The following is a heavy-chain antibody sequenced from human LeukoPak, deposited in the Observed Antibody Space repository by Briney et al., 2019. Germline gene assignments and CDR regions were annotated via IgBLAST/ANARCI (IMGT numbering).Heavy chain of an antibody. V-gene: IGHV4-61*02. D-gene: IGHD3-3*01. CDR1: GGSIYSGSYY. J-gene: IGHJ4*02. CDR2: FQSSGRT. CDR3: ARGPYYDFWSGYPYFDY. Sequence: NPSQTLSLTCTVSGGSIYSGSYYWGWIRQPAGKGLEWIGRFQSSGRTNYNPSLKSRVTMSVDTSKNQFSLKLTSVTAADTAVYYCARGPYYDFWSGYPYFDYWGQGTLVTVSS.